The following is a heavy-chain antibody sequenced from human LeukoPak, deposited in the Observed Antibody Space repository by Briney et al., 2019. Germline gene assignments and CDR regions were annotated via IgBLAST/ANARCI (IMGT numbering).Heavy chain of an antibody. J-gene: IGHJ4*02. CDR1: GYTFTSYG. CDR3: ARDLGEWGVIFFDY. Sequence: ASVKVSCKASGYTFTSYGISWVRQAPGQGPEWMGWISAYNGNTKYAQKFQGRVTMTTDISTSTAYMELRSLRSDDTAVYYCARDLGEWGVIFFDYWGQGALVTVSS. V-gene: IGHV1-18*01. D-gene: IGHD3-16*01. CDR2: ISAYNGNT.